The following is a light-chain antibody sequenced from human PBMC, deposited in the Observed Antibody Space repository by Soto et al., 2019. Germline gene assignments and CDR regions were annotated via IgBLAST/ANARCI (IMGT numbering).Light chain of an antibody. Sequence: EIVMTQSPATLSVSPGERATLSCRASQSVNNNYLACYQQKPGQAPRLRICGISKRATDIPDRFSGSGSGTEFTPTSSSLQPEDFATYYCQQHGQWPITFGQGTRLE. CDR1: QSVNNN. J-gene: IGKJ5*01. CDR2: GIS. CDR3: QQHGQWPIT. V-gene: IGKV3D-15*01.